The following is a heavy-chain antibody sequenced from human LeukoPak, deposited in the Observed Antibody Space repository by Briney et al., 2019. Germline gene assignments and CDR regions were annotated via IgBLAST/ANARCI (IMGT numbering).Heavy chain of an antibody. CDR2: IYYSGST. J-gene: IGHJ5*02. V-gene: IGHV4-59*06. Sequence: SETLSLTCTVSGDSISGYYWSWIRQTPGKGLEWIGYIYYSGSTYYNPSLKSRVTISVDTSKNQFSLKLSSVTAADTAVCYCARFYYGSGSFIIGFDPWGQGTLVTVSS. CDR1: GDSISGYY. CDR3: ARFYYGSGSFIIGFDP. D-gene: IGHD3-10*01.